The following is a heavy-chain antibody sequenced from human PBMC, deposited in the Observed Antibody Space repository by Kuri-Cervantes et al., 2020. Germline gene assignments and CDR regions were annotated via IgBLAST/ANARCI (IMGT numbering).Heavy chain of an antibody. CDR1: GFTFSSYG. CDR2: IWYDGSNK. D-gene: IGHD1-1*01. V-gene: IGHV3-33*01. J-gene: IGHJ6*02. Sequence: LSLTCAASGFTFSSYGMHWVRQAPGKGLEWVAVIWYDGSNKYYADSVKGRFTISRDNSKNTLYLQMNSLRAEDTAVYYCARDATTRYYYYYGMDVWGQGTTVTVSS. CDR3: ARDATTRYYYYYGMDV.